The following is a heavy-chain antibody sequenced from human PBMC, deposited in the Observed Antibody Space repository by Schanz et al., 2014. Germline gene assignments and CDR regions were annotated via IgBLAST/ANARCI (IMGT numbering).Heavy chain of an antibody. CDR2: IIPILGIA. J-gene: IGHJ4*02. CDR1: GGTFSSFG. V-gene: IGHV1-69*02. D-gene: IGHD2-2*01. CDR3: ARTPTAYCSDTSCLGKPFDY. Sequence: VQLEQSGAEVKKPGSSVKVSCKASGGTFSSFGINWVRQAPGQGLEWMGRIIPILGIATYAQKFQGRLTITADKSTSTAYMELSSLRSEDTAMYYCARTPTAYCSDTSCLGKPFDYWGQGSLVTVSS.